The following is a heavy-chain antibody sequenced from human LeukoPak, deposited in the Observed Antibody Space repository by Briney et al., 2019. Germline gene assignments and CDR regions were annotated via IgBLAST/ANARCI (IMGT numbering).Heavy chain of an antibody. D-gene: IGHD6-6*01. Sequence: SETLSLTCTVSGGSISTSNYYWGWIRQPPGKGLEWIGNIFYSGSTYYSPSLKSRVTISVDTSKNQFSLKLSSVTAADTAVYYCAREFEIAARALDYWGQGTLVTVSS. CDR1: GGSISTSNYY. V-gene: IGHV4-39*07. CDR3: AREFEIAARALDY. J-gene: IGHJ4*02. CDR2: IFYSGST.